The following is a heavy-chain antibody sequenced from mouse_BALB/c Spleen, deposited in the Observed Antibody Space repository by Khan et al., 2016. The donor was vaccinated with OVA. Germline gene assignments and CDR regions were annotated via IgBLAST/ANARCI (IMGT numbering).Heavy chain of an antibody. V-gene: IGHV2-6-1*01. J-gene: IGHJ4*01. D-gene: IGHD2-4*01. Sequence: VQLQESGPGLVAPSQSLSITCTISGFSLTNYGVHWVRQPPGKGLEWLVVIWSDGSTTYYSALKSRLTITTDNSKSQVFLEMNSLQTDDTAIYFCARQPYYHYNVMDYWGQGTSVTVSS. CDR1: GFSLTNYG. CDR2: IWSDGST. CDR3: ARQPYYHYNVMDY.